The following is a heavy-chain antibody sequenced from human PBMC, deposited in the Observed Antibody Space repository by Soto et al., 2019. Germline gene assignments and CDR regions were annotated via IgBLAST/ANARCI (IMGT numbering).Heavy chain of an antibody. CDR1: GYTFTSYY. CDR2: INPSGGST. J-gene: IGHJ5*02. Sequence: ASVKVSCKASGYTFTSYYMHWVRQAPGQGLEWMGIINPSGGSTSYAQKFRGRVTMTRDTSTSTVYMELSSLRSEDTAVYYCARVRDSSGWYRSWFDPWGQGTLVTVSS. D-gene: IGHD6-19*01. V-gene: IGHV1-46*01. CDR3: ARVRDSSGWYRSWFDP.